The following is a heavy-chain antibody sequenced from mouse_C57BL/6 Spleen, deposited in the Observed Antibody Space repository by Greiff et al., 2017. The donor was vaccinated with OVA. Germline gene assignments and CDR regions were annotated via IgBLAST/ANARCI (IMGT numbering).Heavy chain of an antibody. Sequence: EVQLVESGGGLVKPGGSMKLSCAASGFTFSSYAMSWVRQTPEKRLEWVATISDGGSYTYYPDNVKGRFTISRDNAKNNLYLQMSHLKSEDTAMYYCARGGDYGNPYFDVWGTGTTVTVSS. D-gene: IGHD2-1*01. J-gene: IGHJ1*03. CDR1: GFTFSSYA. CDR2: ISDGGSYT. V-gene: IGHV5-4*01. CDR3: ARGGDYGNPYFDV.